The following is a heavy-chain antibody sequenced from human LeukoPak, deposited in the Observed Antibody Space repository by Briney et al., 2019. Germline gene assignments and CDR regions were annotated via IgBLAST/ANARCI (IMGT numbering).Heavy chain of an antibody. CDR2: IYYSGST. J-gene: IGHJ6*02. CDR1: GGSISSYY. D-gene: IGHD2-15*01. Sequence: PSETLSLTCTVSGGSISSYYWSWIRQPPGKGLEWIGYIYYSGSTNYNPSLKSRVTISVDTSKNQFSLKLSSVTAADTAVYYCARAAVVVAATRGYYYYGMDVWGQGTLVTVSS. V-gene: IGHV4-59*01. CDR3: ARAAVVVAATRGYYYYGMDV.